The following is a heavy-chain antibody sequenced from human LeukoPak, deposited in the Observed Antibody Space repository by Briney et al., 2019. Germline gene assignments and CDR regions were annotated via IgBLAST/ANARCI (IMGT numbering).Heavy chain of an antibody. D-gene: IGHD1-1*01. V-gene: IGHV1-8*01. Sequence: ASVKVSCKTSGYIFSRFDINWVRQAPGQGLEWMGWNNPKSGSTGYSQRFQGRVTMTSNTSTSTAFLELKSVTFEDTAVYYCARGNGLENWFDPWGQGTLVTVSS. CDR3: ARGNGLENWFDP. J-gene: IGHJ5*02. CDR1: GYIFSRFD. CDR2: NNPKSGST.